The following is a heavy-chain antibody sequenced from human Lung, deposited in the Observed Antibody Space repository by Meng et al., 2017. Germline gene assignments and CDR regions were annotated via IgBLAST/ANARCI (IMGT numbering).Heavy chain of an antibody. CDR1: GFTFDDYT. Sequence: SLKISCAASGFTFDDYTMHWVRQAPGKGLEWVSGISWNSGTIVYADSVKGRFTISRDNARNSLYLQMNSLKTDDTALYYCTTTDYWGQGNRVNGAS. CDR2: ISWNSGTI. V-gene: IGHV3-9*01. J-gene: IGHJ4*02. CDR3: TTTDY.